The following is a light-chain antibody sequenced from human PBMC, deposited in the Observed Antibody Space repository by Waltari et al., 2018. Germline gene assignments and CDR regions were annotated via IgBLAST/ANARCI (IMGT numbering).Light chain of an antibody. V-gene: IGKV1-39*01. CDR2: AAS. J-gene: IGKJ4*01. Sequence: DIQMTQFPSSLSASVGDRVTITCRASQSIIRSLNWYQQRPGKAPKLLIYAASSLQSEVPSRFSDSRSGTDFTLTITSLQPEDFTTYYCEQSYSTPVFSGRTKVRIK. CDR1: QSIIRS. CDR3: EQSYSTPV.